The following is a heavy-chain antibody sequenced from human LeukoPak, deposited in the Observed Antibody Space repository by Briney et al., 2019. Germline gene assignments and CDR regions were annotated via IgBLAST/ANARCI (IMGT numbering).Heavy chain of an antibody. CDR2: INPNSGGT. CDR1: GYTFTGYY. CDR3: ARESRSSGDPPFDY. D-gene: IGHD2-21*01. V-gene: IGHV1-2*02. J-gene: IGHJ4*02. Sequence: ASVKVSCKASGYTFTGYYMHWVRQAPGQGLEWMGWINPNSGGTNYAQKFQGRVTMTRDTSISTAYMELSRLRSDDTAAYYCARESRSSGDPPFDYWGQGTLVTVSS.